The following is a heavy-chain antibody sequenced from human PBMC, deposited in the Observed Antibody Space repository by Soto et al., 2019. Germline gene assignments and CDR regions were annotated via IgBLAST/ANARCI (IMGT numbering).Heavy chain of an antibody. CDR1: GFTFSSYA. V-gene: IGHV3-64*01. D-gene: IGHD5-12*01. CDR2: ISSNGGST. CDR3: ARGGRGYEFDY. Sequence: EVQLVESGGGLVQPEGSLRLSCAASGFTFSSYAMHWVRQAPGKGLEYVSAISSNGGSTDYANSVKGRFTISRDNSKNTLYLQMGSLRAEDMAVYYCARGGRGYEFDYWGQGTLVTVSS. J-gene: IGHJ4*02.